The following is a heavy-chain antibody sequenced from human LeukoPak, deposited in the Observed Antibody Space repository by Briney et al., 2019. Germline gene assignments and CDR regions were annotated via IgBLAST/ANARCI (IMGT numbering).Heavy chain of an antibody. D-gene: IGHD2-2*02. Sequence: GGSLRLSCAASGFTFSSYAMSWVRQAPGKGLEWVSTISGSGGSTYYADSGKGRFTISRDNSKNTLYLQMNSLRAEDTGVYYCAKDLRQRLGLTYCGSTSCYTYGRVFDYWGQGTLVTVSS. CDR2: ISGSGGST. V-gene: IGHV3-23*01. CDR3: AKDLRQRLGLTYCGSTSCYTYGRVFDY. CDR1: GFTFSSYA. J-gene: IGHJ4*02.